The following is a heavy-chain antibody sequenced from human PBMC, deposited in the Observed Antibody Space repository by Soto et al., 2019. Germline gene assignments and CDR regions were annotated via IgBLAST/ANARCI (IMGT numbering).Heavy chain of an antibody. D-gene: IGHD3-22*01. V-gene: IGHV1-69*02. J-gene: IGHJ3*01. CDR3: AKGADSSGSESASDL. Sequence: QVQLVQSGADVKKPGSSVKVSCKVSGGTFSTYPFTWVRQAPGQGLEWMGRIIPILDITDYSQKCPGRVTITADKSTSTAYMDLSSLRSEDTAVYYCAKGADSSGSESASDLWGQGTMVTVSS. CDR1: GGTFSTYP. CDR2: IIPILDIT.